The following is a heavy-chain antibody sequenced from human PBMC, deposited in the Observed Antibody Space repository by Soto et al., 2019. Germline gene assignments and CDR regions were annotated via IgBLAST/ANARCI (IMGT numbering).Heavy chain of an antibody. CDR2: ISGSGGST. CDR1: GFTFSSYA. D-gene: IGHD3-10*01. J-gene: IGHJ4*02. Sequence: GGSLRLCCAASGFTFSSYAMSWVRQAPGKGLEWVSAISGSGGSTYYADSVKGRFTISRDNSKNTLYLQMNSLRAEDTAVYYCAKDRNYYGSGSLFDYWGQGTLVTVS. CDR3: AKDRNYYGSGSLFDY. V-gene: IGHV3-23*01.